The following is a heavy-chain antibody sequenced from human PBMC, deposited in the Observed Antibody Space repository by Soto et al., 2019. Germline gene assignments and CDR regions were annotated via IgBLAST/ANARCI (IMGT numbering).Heavy chain of an antibody. CDR2: IYHSGST. CDR1: GGSISSSNW. D-gene: IGHD2-15*01. CDR3: ARAGRGYCSGGSCYSGLHGMDV. Sequence: QVQLQESGPGLVKPSGTLSLTCAVSGGSISSSNWWSWVRQPPGKGLEWIGEIYHSGSTNYNPSPKSRVTLSVGKAKNQFPLKLSSVAAADTAVYYCARAGRGYCSGGSCYSGLHGMDVWGQGTTVTVSS. J-gene: IGHJ6*02. V-gene: IGHV4-4*02.